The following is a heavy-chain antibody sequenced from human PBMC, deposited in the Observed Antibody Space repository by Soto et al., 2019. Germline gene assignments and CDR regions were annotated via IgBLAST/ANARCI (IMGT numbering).Heavy chain of an antibody. V-gene: IGHV3-33*01. CDR1: GFTFSSYG. J-gene: IGHJ4*02. CDR2: IWDDGSNK. D-gene: IGHD3-22*01. CDR3: ARDDYHDSSGYYYPFDY. Sequence: QVQLVESGGGVVQPGRSLRLSCAASGFTFSSYGMHWVRQAPGKGLEWVAVIWDDGSNKYYADSVKGRFTISRDNSKNTLYLQMNSLRAEDTAVYYCARDDYHDSSGYYYPFDYWGQGTLVTVSS.